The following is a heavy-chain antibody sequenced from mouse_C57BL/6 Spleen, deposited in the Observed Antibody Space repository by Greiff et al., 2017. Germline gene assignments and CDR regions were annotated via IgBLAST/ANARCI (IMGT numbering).Heavy chain of an antibody. CDR3: TEGITTVAFDY. J-gene: IGHJ2*01. CDR1: GFNIKDDY. Sequence: EVQLQQSGAELVRPGASVKLSCTASGFNIKDDYMHWVKQRPEQGLEWIGWIDPENGDTEYASKFQGKATITADTSSNTAYLQLSSLTSEDTAVYYCTEGITTVAFDYWGQGTTLTVSS. CDR2: IDPENGDT. D-gene: IGHD1-1*01. V-gene: IGHV14-4*01.